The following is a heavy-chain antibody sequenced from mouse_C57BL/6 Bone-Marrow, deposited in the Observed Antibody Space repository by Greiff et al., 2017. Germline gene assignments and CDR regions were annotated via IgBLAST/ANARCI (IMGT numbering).Heavy chain of an antibody. Sequence: VKLQQSGAELARPGASVKLSCKASGYTFTSYGISWVKQRTGQGLEWIGEIYPRSGNTYYNEKFKGKATLTADKSSSTAYMELRSLTSEDSAVYFCARWATVVATGAMDYWGQGTSVTVSS. J-gene: IGHJ4*01. V-gene: IGHV1-81*01. CDR3: ARWATVVATGAMDY. CDR2: IYPRSGNT. D-gene: IGHD1-1*01. CDR1: GYTFTSYG.